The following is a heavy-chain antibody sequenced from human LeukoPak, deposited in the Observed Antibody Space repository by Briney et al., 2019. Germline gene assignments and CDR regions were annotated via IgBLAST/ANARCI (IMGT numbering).Heavy chain of an antibody. J-gene: IGHJ3*02. V-gene: IGHV4-31*03. D-gene: IGHD6-13*01. CDR3: ANRIAAAGSAFDI. CDR2: IYYSGST. Sequence: SETLSLTCTVSGGPISSGGYHWSWIRQHPGKGLEWIGYIYYSGSTYYNPSLKSRVTISVDTSKNQFSLKLSSVTAADTAVYYCANRIAAAGSAFDIWGQGTMVTVSS. CDR1: GGPISSGGYH.